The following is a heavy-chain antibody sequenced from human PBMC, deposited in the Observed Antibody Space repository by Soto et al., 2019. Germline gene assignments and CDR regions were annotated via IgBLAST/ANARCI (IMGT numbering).Heavy chain of an antibody. V-gene: IGHV4-34*01. CDR2: INHSGST. CDR3: ARVKNVVGLDI. D-gene: IGHD2-21*01. Sequence: PSETLSLTCAVYGGSFSGYYWSWIRQPPGKGLEWIGEINHSGSTNYNPSLKSRVTISVDTSKNQFSLKLSSVTAADTAVYYCARVKNVVGLDIWGQRRMVTVSS. J-gene: IGHJ3*02. CDR1: GGSFSGYY.